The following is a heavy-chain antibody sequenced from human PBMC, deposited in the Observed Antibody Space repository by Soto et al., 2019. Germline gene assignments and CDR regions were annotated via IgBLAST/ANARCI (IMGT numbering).Heavy chain of an antibody. CDR1: GFTFSNYG. J-gene: IGHJ6*02. Sequence: GGSLRLSCAASGFTFSNYGMHWVRQAPGKGLEWVAVIWYDGSNKYYADSVKGRFTISRDNSKNTLYLHMNSLRAEDSALYYCARDPYTHCTSTSCYTAYYYFYGMDVWGQGTTVTVSS. D-gene: IGHD2-2*02. V-gene: IGHV3-33*01. CDR3: ARDPYTHCTSTSCYTAYYYFYGMDV. CDR2: IWYDGSNK.